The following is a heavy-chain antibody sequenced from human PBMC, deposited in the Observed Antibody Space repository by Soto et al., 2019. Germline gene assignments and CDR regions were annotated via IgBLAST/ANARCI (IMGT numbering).Heavy chain of an antibody. Sequence: SETLSLTFNVSGGSVSSGSYYWSWIRQPPGKGLEWIGCIYYSGSTNYNPSLKSRVTISVDTSKNQFSLNLSSLTAADTAVYYCASSNLPNYYDSSGYNDYWGQGTLVTVSS. V-gene: IGHV4-61*01. D-gene: IGHD3-22*01. J-gene: IGHJ4*02. CDR3: ASSNLPNYYDSSGYNDY. CDR1: GGSVSSGSYY. CDR2: IYYSGST.